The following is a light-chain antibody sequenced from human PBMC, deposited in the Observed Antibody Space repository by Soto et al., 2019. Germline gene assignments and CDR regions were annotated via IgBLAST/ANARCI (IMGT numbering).Light chain of an antibody. CDR3: LQHNNYPWT. V-gene: IGKV1-17*01. CDR1: QGIRDD. J-gene: IGKJ1*01. Sequence: DIQMTQSPSSLSASVGDRVTITCRASQGIRDDVGWYQQKPGKAPKRLIYTASSLKSGVPSRFSGSGSGTEFTLTISSLQPEDFATYYCLQHNNYPWTFGQGTKVEIK. CDR2: TAS.